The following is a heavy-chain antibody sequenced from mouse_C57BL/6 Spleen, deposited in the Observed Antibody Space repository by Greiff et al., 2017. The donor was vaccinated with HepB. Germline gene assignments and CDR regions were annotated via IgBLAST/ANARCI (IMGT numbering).Heavy chain of an antibody. CDR2: ISSGGSYT. CDR1: GFTFSSYG. V-gene: IGHV5-6*01. Sequence: DVHLVESGGDLVKPGGSLKLSCAASGFTFSSYGMSWVRQTPDKRLEWVATISSGGSYTYYPDSVKGRFTISRDNAKNTLYLQMSSLKSEDTAMYYCARIPNWDGWYFDVWGTGTTVTVSS. CDR3: ARIPNWDGWYFDV. J-gene: IGHJ1*03. D-gene: IGHD4-1*01.